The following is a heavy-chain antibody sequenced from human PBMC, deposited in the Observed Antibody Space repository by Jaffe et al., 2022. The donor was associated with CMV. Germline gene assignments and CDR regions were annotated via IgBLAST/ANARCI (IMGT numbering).Heavy chain of an antibody. CDR2: ISDGGRIT. V-gene: IGHV3-23*04. Sequence: EVQLVESGGGLVQPGGSLRLSCAASGFTFSSYAMSWVRQAPGKGLEWVSVISDGGRITYYSDSVKGRFIISRDNSRNTLYLQLNSLRAEDTAIYYCAKGSTMVIPRLDYWGQGSLVTVSS. CDR1: GFTFSSYA. D-gene: IGHD3-22*01. CDR3: AKGSTMVIPRLDY. J-gene: IGHJ4*02.